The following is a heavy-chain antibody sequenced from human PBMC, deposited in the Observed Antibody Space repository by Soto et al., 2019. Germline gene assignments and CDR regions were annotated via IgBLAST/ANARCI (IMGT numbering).Heavy chain of an antibody. Sequence: SETLSLTCTISVGSISVYYWSWVRQPPGHELEWIGYIYASGSPYYNPSLRSRVTISAVTSKNQISLKLTSPTAADTAVYYCARGVGSSPPRYWGQGTLVTVSS. CDR3: ARGVGSSPPRY. J-gene: IGHJ4*02. CDR2: IYASGSP. V-gene: IGHV4-59*01. D-gene: IGHD1-26*01. CDR1: VGSISVYY.